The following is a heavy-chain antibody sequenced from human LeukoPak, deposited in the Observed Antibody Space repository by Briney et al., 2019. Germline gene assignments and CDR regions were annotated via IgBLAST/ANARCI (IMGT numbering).Heavy chain of an antibody. Sequence: PSETLSLTCTVSGGSISSGSYYWSWIRQPAGKGLEWIGRIYTSGSTNYNPSLKSRVTISVDTSKNQFSLKLSSVTAADTAVYFCARTDYSNWFDPWGQGTLVTVSS. CDR1: GGSISSGSYY. CDR3: ARTDYSNWFDP. D-gene: IGHD4-11*01. CDR2: IYTSGST. J-gene: IGHJ5*02. V-gene: IGHV4-61*02.